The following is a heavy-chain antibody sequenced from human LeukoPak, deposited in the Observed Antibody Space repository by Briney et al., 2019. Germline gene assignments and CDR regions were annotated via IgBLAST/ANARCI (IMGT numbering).Heavy chain of an antibody. CDR1: GFTFSSYA. Sequence: GGSLRLSCAASGFTFSSYAMSWVRQAPGKGLEWVSAISGSGGSTYYADSVKGRFTISRDNSKNTLYLQMNSLRAEDTAVYYCAKMELWTGNSPLDYWGQGTMVTVSS. J-gene: IGHJ4*02. V-gene: IGHV3-23*01. CDR2: ISGSGGST. CDR3: AKMELWTGNSPLDY. D-gene: IGHD4-23*01.